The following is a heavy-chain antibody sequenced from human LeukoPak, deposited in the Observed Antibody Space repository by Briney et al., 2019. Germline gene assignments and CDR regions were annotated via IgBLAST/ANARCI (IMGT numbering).Heavy chain of an antibody. CDR3: ARDSPLSSTSGENYYYYMDV. Sequence: PSETLSLTCAVYGGSFSGYYWSWIRQPPGKGLEWIGEINHSGSTNYNPSLKSRVTISVDTSKNQFSLKLSSVTAADTAVYYCARDSPLSSTSGENYYYYMDVWGKGTTVTVSS. CDR2: INHSGST. CDR1: GGSFSGYY. V-gene: IGHV4-34*01. J-gene: IGHJ6*03. D-gene: IGHD2-2*01.